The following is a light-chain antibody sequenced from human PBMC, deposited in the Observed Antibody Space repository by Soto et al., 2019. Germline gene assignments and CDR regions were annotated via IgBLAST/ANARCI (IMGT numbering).Light chain of an antibody. CDR1: SSDIGGYNL. V-gene: IGLV2-23*01. CDR3: CSFAGGSTYV. CDR2: EDS. Sequence: QSVLTQPASVSGSPGQSITISCAGTSSDIGGYNLVSWYQHHPGKAPRLLIYEDSERPSGISIRFSASKSGNMASLTISGLQAEDEADYYCCSFAGGSTYVSGGGTKVHVL. J-gene: IGLJ1*01.